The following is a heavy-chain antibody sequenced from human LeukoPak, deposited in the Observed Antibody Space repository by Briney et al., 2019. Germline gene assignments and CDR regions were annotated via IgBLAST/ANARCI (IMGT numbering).Heavy chain of an antibody. D-gene: IGHD3-16*01. V-gene: IGHV3-66*02. CDR3: ARDSIGAFDY. J-gene: IGHJ4*02. Sequence: GGSLRLSWAASGFTVSSNYMSWVRQAPGKGLEWVSVIYSGGSTYYADSVKGRFTISRDNSKSTLYLQMNSLRAEDTAVYYCARDSIGAFDYWGQGTLVTVSS. CDR1: GFTVSSNY. CDR2: IYSGGST.